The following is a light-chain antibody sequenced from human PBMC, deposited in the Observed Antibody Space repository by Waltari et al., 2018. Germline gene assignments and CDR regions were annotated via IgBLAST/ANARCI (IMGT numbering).Light chain of an antibody. Sequence: QSVLTQPPSASGTPGQRVTISCSGSSSNIGGHAVNWYQQLPGTDPKLLIYRDHLRPSGVPVRCAGSRSGASASLAISGLQSDDEADYYCSSWDDSLQGWLFGGGTKLTVL. J-gene: IGLJ3*02. V-gene: IGLV1-44*01. CDR1: SSNIGGHA. CDR3: SSWDDSLQGWL. CDR2: RDH.